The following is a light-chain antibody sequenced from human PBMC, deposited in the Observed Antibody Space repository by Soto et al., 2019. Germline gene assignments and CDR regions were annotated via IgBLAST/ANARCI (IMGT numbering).Light chain of an antibody. J-gene: IGKJ1*01. CDR3: QQYGSSGT. CDR1: QSVSSN. CDR2: GAS. V-gene: IGKV3-20*01. Sequence: IGMRQSPATRCVRQVQRATLSFRASQSVSSNLAWYQQKPGQAPRLLIYGASNRATGIPDRFRGSGSGTDFTLTISRLEPEDFAVYYCQQYGSSGTLGQGTKVDIK.